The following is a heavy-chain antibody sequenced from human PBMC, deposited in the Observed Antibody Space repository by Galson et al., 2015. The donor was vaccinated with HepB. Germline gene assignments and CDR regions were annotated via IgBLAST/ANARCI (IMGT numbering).Heavy chain of an antibody. CDR2: ISSSSSYI. V-gene: IGHV3-21*01. Sequence: SLRLSCAASGFTFSSYSMNWVRQAPGKGLEWVSSISSSSSYIYYADSVKGRFTISRDNAKNSLYLQMNSLRAEDTAVYYCARDRGYDFWSGYYDWAYYYYYMDVWGKGTTVTVSS. CDR1: GFTFSSYS. D-gene: IGHD3-3*01. J-gene: IGHJ6*03. CDR3: ARDRGYDFWSGYYDWAYYYYYMDV.